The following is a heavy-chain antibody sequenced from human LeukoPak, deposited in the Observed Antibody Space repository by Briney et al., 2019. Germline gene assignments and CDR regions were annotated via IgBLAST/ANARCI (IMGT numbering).Heavy chain of an antibody. CDR1: VYTFTGYY. Sequence: ASVRVSCKASVYTFTGYYMHWVRQAPGQQREWMGWINTNSGGTNYAQKFQGRVTMTRDTSISTAYMELSRLRSDDTAVYYCAREHPTHCSSTSCYVYYYYYYMDVWGKGTTVTISS. D-gene: IGHD2-2*01. J-gene: IGHJ6*03. CDR3: AREHPTHCSSTSCYVYYYYYYMDV. CDR2: INTNSGGT. V-gene: IGHV1-2*02.